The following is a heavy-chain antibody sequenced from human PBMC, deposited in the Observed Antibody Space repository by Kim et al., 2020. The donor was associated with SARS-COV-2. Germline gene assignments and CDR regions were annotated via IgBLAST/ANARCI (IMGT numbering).Heavy chain of an antibody. V-gene: IGHV3-21*01. CDR2: ISSSSSYI. CDR1: GFTFSSYS. D-gene: IGHD6-19*01. CDR3: ARFAVPHRYYYGMDV. J-gene: IGHJ6*02. Sequence: GGSLRLSCAASGFTFSSYSMNWVRQAPGKGLEWVSSISSSSSYIYYADPVKGRFTISRDNAKNSLYLQMNSLRAEDTAVYYCARFAVPHRYYYGMDVWGQGTTVTVSS.